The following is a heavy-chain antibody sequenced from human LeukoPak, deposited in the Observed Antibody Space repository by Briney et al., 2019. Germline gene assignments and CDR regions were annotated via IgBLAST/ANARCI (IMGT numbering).Heavy chain of an antibody. V-gene: IGHV4-39*01. D-gene: IGHD3-9*01. Sequence: SETLSLTCTVSGASISSSSYYWGWIRQPPGKGLEWIGSIYYSGSTYYNPSLKSRVTISVDTSKNQFSLKLSSVTAADTAVYYCARVSGTGYDILTGYYNVGFSAFDIWGQGTMVTVSS. CDR3: ARVSGTGYDILTGYYNVGFSAFDI. CDR1: GASISSSSYY. J-gene: IGHJ3*02. CDR2: IYYSGST.